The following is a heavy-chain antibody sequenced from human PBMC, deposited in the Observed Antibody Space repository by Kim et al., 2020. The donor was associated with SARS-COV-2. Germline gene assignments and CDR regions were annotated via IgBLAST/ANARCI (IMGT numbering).Heavy chain of an antibody. Sequence: GGSLRLSCSASGFTFSSYAMHWVRQAPGKGLEYVSAISSNGGSTYYADSVKGRFTISRDNSKNTLYLQMSSLRAEDTAVYYCVKVSEGNRGYSYGNYYYYGMDVCGPGTTVTVSS. CDR3: VKVSEGNRGYSYGNYYYYGMDV. CDR1: GFTFSSYA. CDR2: ISSNGGST. J-gene: IGHJ6*02. D-gene: IGHD5-18*01. V-gene: IGHV3-64D*06.